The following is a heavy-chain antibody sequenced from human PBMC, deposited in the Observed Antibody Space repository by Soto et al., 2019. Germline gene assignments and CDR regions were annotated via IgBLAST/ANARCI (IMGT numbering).Heavy chain of an antibody. V-gene: IGHV1-69*13. J-gene: IGHJ3*02. Sequence: SVKVSCKASGGTFSSYAISWVRQAPGQGLEWMGGIIPIFGTANYAQKFQGRVTITADESTSTAYMELSSLRSEDTAVYYCARAKQLVPEGDAFGIWGQGTMVTVSS. CDR3: ARAKQLVPEGDAFGI. CDR2: IIPIFGTA. CDR1: GGTFSSYA. D-gene: IGHD6-13*01.